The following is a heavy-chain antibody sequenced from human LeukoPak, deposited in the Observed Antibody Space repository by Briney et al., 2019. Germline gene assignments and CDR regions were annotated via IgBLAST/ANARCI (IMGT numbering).Heavy chain of an antibody. CDR1: GFTFSSYG. J-gene: IGHJ3*02. V-gene: IGHV3-30*02. Sequence: GGSLRLSCAASGFTFSSYGMHWVRQAPGKGLEWVAFIRYDGSNKYYADSVKGRFTISRDNSKNTLYLQMNSLRAEDTAVYYCAKGGDGDYPPTDAFDIWGQGTMVTVSS. D-gene: IGHD4-17*01. CDR3: AKGGDGDYPPTDAFDI. CDR2: IRYDGSNK.